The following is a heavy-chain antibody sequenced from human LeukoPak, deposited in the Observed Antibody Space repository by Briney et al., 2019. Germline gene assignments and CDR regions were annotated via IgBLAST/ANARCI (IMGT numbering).Heavy chain of an antibody. J-gene: IGHJ4*02. Sequence: PSETLSLTCTVSGYSISSGYYWGWIRQPPGKGLEWIGSIYHSGSTYYNPSLKSRVTISVDTSKNQFSLKLSSVTAADTAVYYCARLGRYYYDSSGDYWGQGTLVTVSS. CDR2: IYHSGST. CDR1: GYSISSGYY. CDR3: ARLGRYYYDSSGDY. V-gene: IGHV4-38-2*02. D-gene: IGHD3-22*01.